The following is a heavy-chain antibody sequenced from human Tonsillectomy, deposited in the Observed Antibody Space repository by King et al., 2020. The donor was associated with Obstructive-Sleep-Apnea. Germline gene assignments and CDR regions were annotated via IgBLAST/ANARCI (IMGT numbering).Heavy chain of an antibody. V-gene: IGHV1-2*02. J-gene: IGHJ4*02. Sequence: VQLVESGAEVKKPGASVKVSCKASGYTFTGYYMHWVRQAPGQGREWVGGINPNSGGTNYEQNFQGRVTMTRDTSISTAYMELSSLRSDDTAVYYCARDLAAAVDYWGQGTLVTVSS. CDR2: INPNSGGT. CDR3: ARDLAAAVDY. CDR1: GYTFTGYY. D-gene: IGHD6-13*01.